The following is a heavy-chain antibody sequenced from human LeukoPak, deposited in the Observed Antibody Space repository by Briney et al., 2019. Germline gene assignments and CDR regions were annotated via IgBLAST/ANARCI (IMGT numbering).Heavy chain of an antibody. CDR2: IYYSGST. D-gene: IGHD1-26*01. V-gene: IGHV4-39*01. CDR1: GGPISSSSYY. Sequence: SETLSLTCTVSGGPISSSSYYWGWIRQPPGKGLEWIGSIYYSGSTYYNPSLKSRVTISVDTSKNQFSLKLSSVTAADTAVYYCARLCSGSPFPADYWGQGTLVTVSS. J-gene: IGHJ4*02. CDR3: ARLCSGSPFPADY.